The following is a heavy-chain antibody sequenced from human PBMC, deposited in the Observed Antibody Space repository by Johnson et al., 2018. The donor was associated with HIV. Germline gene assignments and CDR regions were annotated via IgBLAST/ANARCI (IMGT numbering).Heavy chain of an antibody. J-gene: IGHJ3*02. V-gene: IGHV3-11*01. D-gene: IGHD1-26*01. Sequence: QMQLVESGGGVVQPGGSLRLSCAASGFIFSDYYMSWIRQAPGKGLEWVSYISSSGSTIYYADSVKGRFTISRDNAKNTLYLQMNSLRAEDTALYYCAGATSAFDIWGQGTMVTVSS. CDR1: GFIFSDYY. CDR3: AGATSAFDI. CDR2: ISSSGSTI.